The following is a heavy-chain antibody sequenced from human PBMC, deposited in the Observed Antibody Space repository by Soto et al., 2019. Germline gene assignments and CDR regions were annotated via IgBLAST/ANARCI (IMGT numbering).Heavy chain of an antibody. CDR1: GFTFRSYP. CDR3: AKDPPRGSGDAFDI. Sequence: EVQLLESGGGLVQPGGSLRLSCAASGFTFRSYPMTWVRQAPGQGLEWVSSISASGSTTDYADSVKGRFTISRDNSQNMVFLHMNGLRAEDTALYYCAKDPPRGSGDAFDIWGQGTMVIVSS. J-gene: IGHJ3*02. D-gene: IGHD3-16*01. V-gene: IGHV3-23*01. CDR2: ISASGSTT.